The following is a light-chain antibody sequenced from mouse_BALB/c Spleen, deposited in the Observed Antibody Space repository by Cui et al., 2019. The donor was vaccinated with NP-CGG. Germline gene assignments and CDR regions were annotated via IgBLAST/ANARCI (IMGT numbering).Light chain of an antibody. V-gene: IGLV1*01. Sequence: AVLTQASALTTSPGETVTLTCRSSTGAVTTSNYTNWVQEKPGHLFTGLIGGTNNRAPGVPARFSGSLIGDKAALTITGAQTEDEAIYFCALWYSNHWVFDGGTKLTVL. CDR1: TGAVTTSNY. J-gene: IGLJ1*01. CDR3: ALWYSNHWV. CDR2: GTN.